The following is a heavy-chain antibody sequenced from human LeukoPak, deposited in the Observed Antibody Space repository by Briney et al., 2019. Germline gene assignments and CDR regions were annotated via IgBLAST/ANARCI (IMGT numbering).Heavy chain of an antibody. J-gene: IGHJ5*02. D-gene: IGHD3-10*01. Sequence: SETLSLTCAVYGGSFSGYYWSWNRQPPGKGLEWIGEINHSGSTNYNPSLKSRVTISVDTSKNQFSLKLSSVTAADTAVYYCAAYGSGSYYNNRNWFDPWGQGTLVTVSS. CDR1: GGSFSGYY. CDR3: AAYGSGSYYNNRNWFDP. CDR2: INHSGST. V-gene: IGHV4-34*01.